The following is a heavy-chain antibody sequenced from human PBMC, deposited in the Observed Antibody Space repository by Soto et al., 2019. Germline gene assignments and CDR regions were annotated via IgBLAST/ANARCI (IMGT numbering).Heavy chain of an antibody. CDR1: GFTFSQSA. Sequence: RGGSLRLSCSASGFTFSQSAMHWVRQAPGKGLEYVAAIGSNGASTFYPGSVKGRFIISRDNSKNKLFLQMNTLRPDDTAVYYCVRGGGAYAGSSLWFDSWGQGTLVTVSS. V-gene: IGHV3-64D*06. D-gene: IGHD3-16*01. J-gene: IGHJ5*01. CDR2: IGSNGAST. CDR3: VRGGGAYAGSSLWFDS.